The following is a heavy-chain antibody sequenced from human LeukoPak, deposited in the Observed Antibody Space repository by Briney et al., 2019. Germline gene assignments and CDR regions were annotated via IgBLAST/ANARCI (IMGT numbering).Heavy chain of an antibody. J-gene: IGHJ4*02. CDR1: GYTFTDYF. CDR3: ARDMTYGTYDY. CDR2: INPNSGGT. V-gene: IGHV1-2*02. D-gene: IGHD3-10*01. Sequence: ASVKVSCKASGYTFTDYFMHWVKQAPGQGLEWMGWINPNSGGTNYAQNFQGRVTMTRDTSISTAYMELSRLTSDDTAVYYCARDMTYGTYDYWGQGTLVTVSS.